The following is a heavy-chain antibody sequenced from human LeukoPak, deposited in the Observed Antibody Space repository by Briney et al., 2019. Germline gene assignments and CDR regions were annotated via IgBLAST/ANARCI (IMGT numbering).Heavy chain of an antibody. V-gene: IGHV3-15*01. CDR1: GFTFSYAW. Sequence: GGSLRLSCEASGFTFSYAWMSWVRQAPGKGLEWVGRIKSKTDGGTRDYAAPVKGRFTISRDDSKNTLHLQMNSLKTEDTAVYYCTTDWLTDYDFWSGYYQKYYFDYWGQGTLVTVSS. J-gene: IGHJ4*02. CDR2: IKSKTDGGTR. D-gene: IGHD3-3*01. CDR3: TTDWLTDYDFWSGYYQKYYFDY.